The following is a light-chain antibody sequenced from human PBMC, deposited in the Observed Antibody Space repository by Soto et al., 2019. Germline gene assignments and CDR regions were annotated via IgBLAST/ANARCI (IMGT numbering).Light chain of an antibody. CDR1: TSDVGTYNL. V-gene: IGLV2-23*02. CDR2: EVA. CDR3: RSYAGTGTWI. Sequence: QSALTQPASVSGSPGQSITISCTGTTSDVGTYNLVSWYQQYPGKAPQVIISEVAKRPSGVSDRFSGSKSGNMASLTISGLQDEDEADSYCRSYAGTGTWIFGGGTKLTVL. J-gene: IGLJ2*01.